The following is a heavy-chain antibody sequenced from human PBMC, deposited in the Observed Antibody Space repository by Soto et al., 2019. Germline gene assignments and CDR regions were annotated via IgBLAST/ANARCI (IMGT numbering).Heavy chain of an antibody. CDR1: GGSISSYY. CDR2: IYYSGST. V-gene: IGHV4-59*08. J-gene: IGHJ4*02. CDR3: ARQERDGSGYYDYIWGSYRPYYFDY. Sequence: LSLTCTVSGGSISSYYWSWIRQPPGKGLEWIGYIYYSGSTNYNPSLKSRVTISVDTSKNQFSLKLSSVTAADTAVYYCARQERDGSGYYDYIWGSYRPYYFDYWGQGTLVTVSS. D-gene: IGHD3-16*02.